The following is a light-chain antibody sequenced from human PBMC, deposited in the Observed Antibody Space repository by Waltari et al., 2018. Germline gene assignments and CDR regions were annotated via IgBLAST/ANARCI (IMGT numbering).Light chain of an antibody. J-gene: IGKJ4*01. CDR3: QQYDNLPLT. Sequence: DIQMTQSPSSLSASVGDRFTITCQASQDISTYLNWYQQKPGKAPKRLIYDASNLETGVPSRFSGSGSGTDFTFTISSLQPEDIATYYCQQYDNLPLTFGGGTKVEIK. V-gene: IGKV1-33*01. CDR2: DAS. CDR1: QDISTY.